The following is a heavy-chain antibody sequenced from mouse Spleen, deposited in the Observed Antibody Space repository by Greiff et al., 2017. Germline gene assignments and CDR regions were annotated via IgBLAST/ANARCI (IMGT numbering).Heavy chain of an antibody. CDR2: INYDGSST. Sequence: EVKLMESEGGLVQPGSSMKLSCTASGFTFSDYYMAWVRQVPEKGLEWVANINYDGSSTYYLDSLKSRFIISRDNAKNILYLQMSSLKSEDTATYYCARDGGYYGNYEGAMDYWGQGTSVTVSS. CDR3: ARDGGYYGNYEGAMDY. J-gene: IGHJ4*01. V-gene: IGHV5-16*01. D-gene: IGHD2-1*01. CDR1: GFTFSDYY.